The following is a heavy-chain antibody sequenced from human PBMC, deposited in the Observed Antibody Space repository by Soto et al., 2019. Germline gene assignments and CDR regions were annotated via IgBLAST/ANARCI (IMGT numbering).Heavy chain of an antibody. V-gene: IGHV3-74*01. CDR2: VNSDGSST. Sequence: YLRLSCESSVFTSSSYLMHWVRQAPGKGLVWVSRVNSDGSSTNYADSVKGRFTISRDNAKNTLFLQMNSLRVEDTAVYYCARCSNWACHYWGQGTLVTVSS. CDR1: VFTSSSYL. J-gene: IGHJ4*02. CDR3: ARCSNWACHY. D-gene: IGHD1-1*01.